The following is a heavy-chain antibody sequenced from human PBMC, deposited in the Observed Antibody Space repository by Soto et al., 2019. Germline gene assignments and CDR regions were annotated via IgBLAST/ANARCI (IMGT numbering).Heavy chain of an antibody. J-gene: IGHJ1*01. V-gene: IGHV4-61*01. CDR2: IYYSGST. D-gene: IGHD3-22*01. CDR3: ARGNYYDSSGYYPPYFQH. Sequence: ASETLSLTCTVSGGSVSSGSYYWSWIRQPPGKGLEWIGYIYYSGSTNYNPSLKSRVTTSVDTSKNQFSLKLGSVTAADTAVYYCARGNYYDSSGYYPPYFQHWGQGTLVTVSS. CDR1: GGSVSSGSYY.